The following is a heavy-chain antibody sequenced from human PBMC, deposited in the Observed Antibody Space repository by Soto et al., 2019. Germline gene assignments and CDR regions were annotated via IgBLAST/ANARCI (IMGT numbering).Heavy chain of an antibody. D-gene: IGHD2-2*01. V-gene: IGHV3-30*18. Sequence: GGSLRLSCAASGFTFSSYGMHWVRQAPGKGLEWVAVISYDGSNKYYADSVKGRFTISRDNSKNTLYLQMNSLRAEDTAVYYCAKSSPAPGDLQLPPYYYYGMDVWGQGTTVTVSS. CDR1: GFTFSSYG. CDR3: AKSSPAPGDLQLPPYYYYGMDV. CDR2: ISYDGSNK. J-gene: IGHJ6*02.